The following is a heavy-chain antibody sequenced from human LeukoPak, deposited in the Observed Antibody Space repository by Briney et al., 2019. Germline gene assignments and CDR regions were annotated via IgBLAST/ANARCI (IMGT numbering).Heavy chain of an antibody. CDR2: ISYDGSNK. D-gene: IGHD5-24*01. Sequence: GGSLRLSCAASGLTFSSYGMHWVRQAPGKGLEWVAIISYDGSNKFYADSVKGRFTISRDNSKNTLYLQMNSLTAEDTAVYYCAKFQGGYNVGDAFDMWGQGTMVTVSS. CDR3: AKFQGGYNVGDAFDM. J-gene: IGHJ3*02. CDR1: GLTFSSYG. V-gene: IGHV3-30*18.